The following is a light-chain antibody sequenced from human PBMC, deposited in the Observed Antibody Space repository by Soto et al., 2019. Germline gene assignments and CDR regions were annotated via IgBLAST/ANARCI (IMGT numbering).Light chain of an antibody. J-gene: IGLJ1*01. V-gene: IGLV2-8*01. Sequence: QSVLTQPPSASGSPVQSVAISCTGTSSDVGGYNYVSWYQQHPGKAPKLMIYEVNKRPSGVPDRFSGSKSGNTASLTVSGLQAEDEADSYCSSYAGSSNVFGTGTKVTVL. CDR1: SSDVGGYNY. CDR2: EVN. CDR3: SSYAGSSNV.